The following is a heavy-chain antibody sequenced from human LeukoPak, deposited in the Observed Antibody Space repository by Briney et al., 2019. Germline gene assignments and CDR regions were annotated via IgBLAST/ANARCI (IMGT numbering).Heavy chain of an antibody. CDR1: GYTFTGYY. CDR2: INPNSGGT. Sequence: EASAKVSCKASGYTFTGYYMHWVRQAPGQGLEWMGWINPNSGGTNYAQKFQGRVTMTRDTSISTAYMELSRLRSDDTAVYYCASGHYCSSTSCRDYWGQGTLVTVSS. J-gene: IGHJ4*02. CDR3: ASGHYCSSTSCRDY. V-gene: IGHV1-2*02. D-gene: IGHD2-2*01.